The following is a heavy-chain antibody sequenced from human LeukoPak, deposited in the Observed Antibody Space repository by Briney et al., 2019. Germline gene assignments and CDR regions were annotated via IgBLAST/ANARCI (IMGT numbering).Heavy chain of an antibody. CDR1: GFTVTSNY. D-gene: IGHD3-10*01. Sequence: GGSLRLTCTASGFTVTSNYMTWVRQGPGKGLEWVSLISTAGKTYYSDSVKGRFSISRDKSKTALYLEMNNLRDEDTAVYYCARAGVVRRLDLWGQGALVTVSS. J-gene: IGHJ5*02. CDR2: ISTAGKT. CDR3: ARAGVVRRLDL. V-gene: IGHV3-53*01.